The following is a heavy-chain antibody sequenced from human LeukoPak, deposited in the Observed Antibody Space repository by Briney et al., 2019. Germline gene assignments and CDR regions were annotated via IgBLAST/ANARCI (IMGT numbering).Heavy chain of an antibody. J-gene: IGHJ4*02. CDR2: IYYSGST. V-gene: IGHV4-59*01. D-gene: IGHD3-10*01. CDR1: GGSISSYY. CDR3: ARGYYGSGSYYNVGDY. Sequence: PSETLSLTCTVSGGSISSYYWSWIRQPPGKGLEWIGYIYYSGSTNYNPSLKSRVTISVDTSKNQFSLKLSSVTAADTAVYYCARGYYGSGSYYNVGDYWGQGTLVTVSS.